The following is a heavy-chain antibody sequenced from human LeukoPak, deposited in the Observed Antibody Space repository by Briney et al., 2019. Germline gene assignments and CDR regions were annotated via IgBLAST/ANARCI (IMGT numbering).Heavy chain of an antibody. V-gene: IGHV1-18*04. Sequence: GASVKVSCKASGYTFTSYGISWVRQAPGQGLEWMGWISAYNGNTNYAQKLQGRATMTTDTSTSTAYMELRSLRSDDTAVYYCARDFYGSGSYDENDYWGQGTLVTVSS. J-gene: IGHJ4*02. CDR2: ISAYNGNT. CDR1: GYTFTSYG. CDR3: ARDFYGSGSYDENDY. D-gene: IGHD3-10*01.